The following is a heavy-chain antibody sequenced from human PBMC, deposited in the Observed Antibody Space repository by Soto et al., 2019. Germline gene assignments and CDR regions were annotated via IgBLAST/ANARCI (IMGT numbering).Heavy chain of an antibody. J-gene: IGHJ6*02. Sequence: PSETLSLTCTVSGGSVSSAGHYWSWIRQPPGKGLEWIGHISYSGSTNYNPSLESRITISVDTSKNQFSLKLSSVTAADTAVYYCARDRFYSGLDVWGQGTTVTVSS. V-gene: IGHV4-61*08. CDR1: GGSVSSAGHY. CDR2: ISYSGST. CDR3: ARDRFYSGLDV.